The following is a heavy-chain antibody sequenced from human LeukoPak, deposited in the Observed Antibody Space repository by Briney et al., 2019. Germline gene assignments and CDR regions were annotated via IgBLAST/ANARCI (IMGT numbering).Heavy chain of an antibody. CDR3: ARGRDYCSGGSCFNFDY. Sequence: ASVKVSCKASGYTFTSYGISWVRQAPGQGLEWMGWISAYNGNTNYAQKLQGRVTMTTDTSTSTAYMELRSLRSEDTAVYYCARGRDYCSGGSCFNFDYWGQGTLVTVSS. V-gene: IGHV1-18*01. D-gene: IGHD2-15*01. J-gene: IGHJ4*02. CDR2: ISAYNGNT. CDR1: GYTFTSYG.